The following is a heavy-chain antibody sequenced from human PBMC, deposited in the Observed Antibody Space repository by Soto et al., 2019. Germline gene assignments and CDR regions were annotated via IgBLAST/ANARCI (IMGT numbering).Heavy chain of an antibody. CDR3: ARDRRDIVVVVGASPVAIYYYYGMDV. V-gene: IGHV1-69*06. D-gene: IGHD2-15*01. Sequence: QVQLVQSGAEVKKPGSSVKVSCKASGGTFSSYAISWVRQAPGQGLEWMGGIIPIFGTANYAQKFQGRVTITADKSTSTAYMELSSLRSEDTAVYYCARDRRDIVVVVGASPVAIYYYYGMDVWGQGATVTVSS. J-gene: IGHJ6*02. CDR2: IIPIFGTA. CDR1: GGTFSSYA.